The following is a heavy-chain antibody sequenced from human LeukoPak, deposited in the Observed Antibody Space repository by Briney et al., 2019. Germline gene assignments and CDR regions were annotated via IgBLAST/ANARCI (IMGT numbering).Heavy chain of an antibody. J-gene: IGHJ4*02. CDR3: AKGMGYDSSGYYDY. CDR2: ISWNSGSI. Sequence: GRSLRLSCAASGFTFDDYAMHWVRQAPGKGLEWVSGISWNSGSIGYADSVKGRFTISRDNAKNSLYLQMNSLRAEDTALYYCAKGMGYDSSGYYDYWGRGTLVTVSS. CDR1: GFTFDDYA. D-gene: IGHD3-22*01. V-gene: IGHV3-9*01.